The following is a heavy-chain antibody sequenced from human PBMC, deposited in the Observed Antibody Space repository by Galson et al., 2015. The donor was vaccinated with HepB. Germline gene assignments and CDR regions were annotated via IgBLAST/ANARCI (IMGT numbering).Heavy chain of an antibody. Sequence: SLRLSCAASGFTFSNAWMSWVRQAPGKGLEWVGRIKSKTDGGATDYAAPVKGRFTISRDDSKNTLYLQMNSLKTEDTAVYYCTADYMVRGVIRAFDIWGQGTMVTVSS. D-gene: IGHD3-10*01. J-gene: IGHJ3*02. CDR2: IKSKTDGGAT. CDR3: TADYMVRGVIRAFDI. CDR1: GFTFSNAW. V-gene: IGHV3-15*01.